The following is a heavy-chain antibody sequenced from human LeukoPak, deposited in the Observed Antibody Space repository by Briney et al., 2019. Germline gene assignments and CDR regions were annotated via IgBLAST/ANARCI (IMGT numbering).Heavy chain of an antibody. CDR3: ATSGIVGATWGEVQSDY. CDR1: GFTFSSYG. Sequence: GGSLRLSCAASGFTFSSYGMHWVRQAPGKGLEWVAVISYDGSNKYYADSVKGRFTISRDNSKNTPYPQMNSLRAEDTAVYYCATSGIVGATWGEVQSDYWGQGTLVTVSS. CDR2: ISYDGSNK. J-gene: IGHJ4*02. D-gene: IGHD1-26*01. V-gene: IGHV3-30*03.